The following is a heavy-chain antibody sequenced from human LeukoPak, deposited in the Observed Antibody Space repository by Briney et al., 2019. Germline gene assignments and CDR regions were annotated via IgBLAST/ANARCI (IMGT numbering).Heavy chain of an antibody. D-gene: IGHD4-23*01. Sequence: GGSLRLSCAASGFTFSSYWMSWVRQAPGKGLEWVANIKQDGSEKYYVDSVKGRFTISRDNAKNSLYLEMDNVRAEDTAVYCCARDEDGHNSLPFDIWGQGTMVSVSS. CDR1: GFTFSSYW. CDR2: IKQDGSEK. CDR3: ARDEDGHNSLPFDI. J-gene: IGHJ3*02. V-gene: IGHV3-7*01.